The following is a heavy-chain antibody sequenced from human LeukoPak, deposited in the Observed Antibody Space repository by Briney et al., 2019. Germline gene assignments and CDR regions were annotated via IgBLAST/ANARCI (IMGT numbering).Heavy chain of an antibody. J-gene: IGHJ4*02. CDR3: AKANDLDIVVVPAAITGVSDY. D-gene: IGHD2-2*02. CDR1: GFTFSSYA. Sequence: GGSLRLSCAASGFTFSSYAMSWVPQAPGKGLEWVSAISGSGGSTYYADSVKGRFTISRDNSKNTLYLQMNSLRAEDTAVYYCAKANDLDIVVVPAAITGVSDYWGQGTLVTVSS. V-gene: IGHV3-23*01. CDR2: ISGSGGST.